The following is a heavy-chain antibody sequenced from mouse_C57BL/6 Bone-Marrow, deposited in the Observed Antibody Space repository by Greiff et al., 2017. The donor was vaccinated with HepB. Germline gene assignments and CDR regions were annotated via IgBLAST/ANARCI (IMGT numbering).Heavy chain of an antibody. J-gene: IGHJ4*01. CDR1: GYTFTSYW. Sequence: VQLQQPGAELVKPGASVKLSCKASGYTFTSYWMHWVKQRPGRGLEWIGRIDPNSGGTKYNEKFKSKATLTVDKPSSTAYMQLSSLTSEDSAVYDCARPIPIYYDYGDYAMDYWGQGTSVTVSA. CDR2: IDPNSGGT. V-gene: IGHV1-72*01. D-gene: IGHD2-4*01. CDR3: ARPIPIYYDYGDYAMDY.